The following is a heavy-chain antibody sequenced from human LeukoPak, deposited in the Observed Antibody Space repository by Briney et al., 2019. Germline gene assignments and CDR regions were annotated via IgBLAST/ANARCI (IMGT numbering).Heavy chain of an antibody. V-gene: IGHV1-69*05. CDR1: GGTFSSYA. Sequence: ASVKVSCKASGGTFSSYAISWVRQAPGQGLEWMGGIIPIFGTANYAQKFQGRVTITTDESTSTAYMELSSLRSEDTAVYYCARVSNGYYYHYMDVWGKGTTVTVSS. CDR3: ARVSNGYYYHYMDV. CDR2: IIPIFGTA. J-gene: IGHJ6*03.